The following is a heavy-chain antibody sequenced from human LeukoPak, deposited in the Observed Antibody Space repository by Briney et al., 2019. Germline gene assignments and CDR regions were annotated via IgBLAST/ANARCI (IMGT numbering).Heavy chain of an antibody. J-gene: IGHJ5*02. CDR2: IYTSGST. V-gene: IGHV4-61*02. CDR3: ARVLAAAGNNWFDP. Sequence: PSQTLSLTCTVSGGSISSGSYYWGWIRQPAGKGLEWIGRIYTSGSTNYNPSLKGRVTISVDTSKNQFSLKLSSVTAADTAVYYCARVLAAAGNNWFDPWGQGTLVTVSS. CDR1: GGSISSGSYY. D-gene: IGHD6-13*01.